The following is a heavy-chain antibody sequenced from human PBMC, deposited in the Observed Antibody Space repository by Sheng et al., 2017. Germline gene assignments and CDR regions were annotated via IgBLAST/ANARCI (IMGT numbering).Heavy chain of an antibody. D-gene: IGHD3-9*01. Sequence: EVQLVESGGGLVQPGGSLRLSCAASGFTFSSYWMSWVRQAPGKGLEWVANIKQDGSEKYYVDSVKGRFTISRDNAKNSLYLQMNSLRAEDTAVYYCAREGIYDILTGPGDYWGQGTLVTVSS. CDR2: IKQDGSEK. CDR1: GFTFSSYW. V-gene: IGHV3-7*05. J-gene: IGHJ4*02. CDR3: AREGIYDILTGPGDY.